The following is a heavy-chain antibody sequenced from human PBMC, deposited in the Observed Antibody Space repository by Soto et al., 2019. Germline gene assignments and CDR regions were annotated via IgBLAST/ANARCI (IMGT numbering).Heavy chain of an antibody. Sequence: VQLVESGGGLIQPGGSLRLSCAASGFTVSNNHMTWVRQAAGKGLELVSFVHGGGSTSYADSVKGRFTISRDNSXXXXXXXXXXXXXXXXXXXXXXXXXXXXXXXXYWGRGTLVTVSS. CDR2: VHGGGST. V-gene: IGHV3-53*01. J-gene: IGHJ4*02. CDR1: GFTVSNNH. CDR3: XXXXXXXXXXXY.